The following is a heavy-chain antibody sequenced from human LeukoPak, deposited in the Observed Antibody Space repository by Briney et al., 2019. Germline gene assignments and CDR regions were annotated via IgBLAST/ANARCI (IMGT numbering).Heavy chain of an antibody. CDR3: ATLDSSGWYYFDY. V-gene: IGHV3-23*01. D-gene: IGHD6-19*01. CDR2: ISGSGGGT. CDR1: GFVFRNYA. Sequence: GGSLRLSCAASGFVFRNYAMNWVRQAPGKGLEWVSSISGSGGGTYYADSVKGRFTISRDNSKNTLYLQMNSLRAEDTAVYYCATLDSSGWYYFDYWGQGTLVTVSS. J-gene: IGHJ4*02.